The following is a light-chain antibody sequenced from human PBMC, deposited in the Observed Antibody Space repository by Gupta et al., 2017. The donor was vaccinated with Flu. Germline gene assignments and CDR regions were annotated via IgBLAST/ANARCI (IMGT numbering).Light chain of an antibody. CDR2: ITT. CDR1: TSGYH. Sequence: TSGYHPNCFQQKPGQSPRPLIYITTNKHAWTPARFSGSLLGGKAALTLADVQSEDEAEYYCLLYFGGTRKWVFGGGTKVTVL. J-gene: IGLJ3*02. V-gene: IGLV7-43*01. CDR3: LLYFGGTRKWV.